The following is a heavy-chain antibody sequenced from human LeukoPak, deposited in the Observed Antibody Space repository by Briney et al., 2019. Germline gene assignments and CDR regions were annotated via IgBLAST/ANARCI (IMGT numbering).Heavy chain of an antibody. D-gene: IGHD3-22*01. CDR3: ARASYYDHPYYFDY. CDR2: IYSGGST. CDR1: GFTFSSYA. J-gene: IGHJ4*02. Sequence: GGSLRLSCAASGFTFSSYAMSWVRQAPGKGLEWVSVIYSGGSTYYADSVKGRFTISRDNSKNTLYLQMNSLRAEDTAVYYCARASYYDHPYYFDYWGQGTLVTVSS. V-gene: IGHV3-53*01.